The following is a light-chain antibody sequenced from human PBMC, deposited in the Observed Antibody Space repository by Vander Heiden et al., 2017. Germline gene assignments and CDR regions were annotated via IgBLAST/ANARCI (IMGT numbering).Light chain of an antibody. CDR3: NSRDSSGNHHVV. Sequence: SSELTQDPAVSVALGQTVRITCQGDSLRSYYASWYQQKPGQAPVLVIYGKNNRPSGIPDRFSGSSSGNTASFTTTAAQAEDEADDYCNSRDSSGNHHVVFGGGTKLTVL. CDR1: SLRSYY. V-gene: IGLV3-19*01. CDR2: GKN. J-gene: IGLJ2*01.